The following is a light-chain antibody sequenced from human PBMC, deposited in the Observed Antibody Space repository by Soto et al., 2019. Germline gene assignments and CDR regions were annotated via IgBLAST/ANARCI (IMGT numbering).Light chain of an antibody. CDR3: QQYNNWPPARRT. CDR1: QSVSSN. J-gene: IGKJ1*01. CDR2: GAS. Sequence: IVIPQYTATLSVATEESSTLSCMASQSVSSNLAWYQQKPGQAPRRLCYGASTRATGIPARFSGSGSGTEFTLTTSSLQSEDFAVYYCQQYNNWPPARRTFGQGTKV. V-gene: IGKV3-15*01.